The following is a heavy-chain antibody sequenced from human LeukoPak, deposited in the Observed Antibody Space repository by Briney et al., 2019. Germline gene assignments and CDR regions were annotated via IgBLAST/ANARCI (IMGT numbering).Heavy chain of an antibody. CDR2: ISGSGGST. CDR3: ARGLSYGSGSL. V-gene: IGHV3-23*01. J-gene: IGHJ4*02. Sequence: PGGSLRLSCAASGFTFSSYAMSWVRQAPGKGLEWVSAISGSGGSTYYADSVKGRFTISRDNSKNTLYLQMNSLRADDTAVYYCARGLSYGSGSLWGQGTLVTVSS. D-gene: IGHD3-10*01. CDR1: GFTFSSYA.